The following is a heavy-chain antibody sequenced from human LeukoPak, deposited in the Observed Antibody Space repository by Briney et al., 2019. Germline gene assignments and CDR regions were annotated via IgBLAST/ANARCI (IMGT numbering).Heavy chain of an antibody. CDR3: ARARYYYGSGSPAGY. Sequence: ASVKVSCKASGYTFTGYYMHWVRQAPGQGLEWMGWINPNSGGTNYAQKFQGRVTMTRDTSISTAYMELSRLRSDDTAVYYCARARYYYGSGSPAGYWGQGTLVTVSS. V-gene: IGHV1-2*02. CDR2: INPNSGGT. D-gene: IGHD3-10*01. CDR1: GYTFTGYY. J-gene: IGHJ4*02.